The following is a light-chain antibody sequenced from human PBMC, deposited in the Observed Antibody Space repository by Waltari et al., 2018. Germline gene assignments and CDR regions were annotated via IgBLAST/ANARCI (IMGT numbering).Light chain of an antibody. Sequence: DIVMTQSPVSLAVSLGERATINCKSSQTVLYSSSNKNYLSWYQQKPGQPPKLLIYWASTRESGVPDRFSGSGSGTDFTLTISSLQAEDVAVYYCQQYFITPGTFGQGTKLEIK. CDR3: QQYFITPGT. CDR2: WAS. J-gene: IGKJ2*02. CDR1: QTVLYSSSNKNY. V-gene: IGKV4-1*01.